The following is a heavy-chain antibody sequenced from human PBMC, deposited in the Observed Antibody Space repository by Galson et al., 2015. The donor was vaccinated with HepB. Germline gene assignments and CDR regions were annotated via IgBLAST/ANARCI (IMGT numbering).Heavy chain of an antibody. D-gene: IGHD6-19*01. CDR3: AKDPYLYSALAGTMAGFDY. CDR2: ISYDGSNK. CDR1: GFTFSNYG. J-gene: IGHJ4*02. Sequence: SLRLSCAASGFTFSNYGMHWVRQAPGKGLEWVAVISYDGSNKYYADSVKGRFTISRGNSKNTLDLQMNSLRAEDTALYYCAKDPYLYSALAGTMAGFDYWGQGTLVTVSS. V-gene: IGHV3-30*18.